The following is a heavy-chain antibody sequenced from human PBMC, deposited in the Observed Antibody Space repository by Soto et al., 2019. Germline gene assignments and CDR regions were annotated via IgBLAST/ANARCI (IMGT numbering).Heavy chain of an antibody. CDR2: ISGSGGST. D-gene: IGHD6-19*01. Sequence: AVWALRVSCASSEFTFDNYAMGLVLKNPGKVLEWVSTISGSGGSTYYAASVKGRFTISREYSKNTLYLQMNSLRAEDTAVYFCARQRSYNSGFFDYWSQGTLVTVSS. CDR3: ARQRSYNSGFFDY. CDR1: EFTFDNYA. V-gene: IGHV3-23*01. J-gene: IGHJ4*02.